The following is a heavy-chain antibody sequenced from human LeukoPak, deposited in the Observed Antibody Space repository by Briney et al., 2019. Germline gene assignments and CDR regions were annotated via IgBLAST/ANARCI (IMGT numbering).Heavy chain of an antibody. CDR1: GGSISSYY. V-gene: IGHV4-59*01. J-gene: IGHJ3*02. CDR2: IYYSGST. Sequence: SETLSLTCTVSGGSISSYYWNWIRQPPGKGLEWLGHIYYSGSTNYNPSLKSRVTISVDTSKNQFSLKLSSVTAADTAIYYCARWLQLDDAFDIWGQGTMVIVSS. CDR3: ARWLQLDDAFDI. D-gene: IGHD5-24*01.